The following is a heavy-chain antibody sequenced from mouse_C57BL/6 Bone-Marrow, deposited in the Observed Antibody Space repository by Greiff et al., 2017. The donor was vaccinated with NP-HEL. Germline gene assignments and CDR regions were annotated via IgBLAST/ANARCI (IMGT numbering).Heavy chain of an antibody. V-gene: IGHV1-61*01. Sequence: GQRKKEGAELVRPGSSVKLSCKASGYTFTSYWMDWVKQRPGQGLEWIGNIYPSDSETHYNQKFKDKATLTVDKSSSTAYMQLSSLTSEDSAVYYCARSSYYYGSSPHYYAMDYWGQGTSVTVSS. J-gene: IGHJ4*01. D-gene: IGHD1-1*01. CDR1: GYTFTSYW. CDR3: ARSSYYYGSSPHYYAMDY. CDR2: IYPSDSET.